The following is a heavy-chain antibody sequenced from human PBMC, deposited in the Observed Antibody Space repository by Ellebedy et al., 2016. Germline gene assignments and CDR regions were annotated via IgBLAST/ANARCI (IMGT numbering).Heavy chain of an antibody. Sequence: SVKVSXXASGGTFSSYAISWVRQAPGQGLEWMGGIIPIFGTANYAQKFQGRVTITADKSTSTAYIELSSLRSEDTAVYYCARGNTIFGVVMRYYGMDVWGQGTTVTVSS. CDR1: GGTFSSYA. CDR2: IIPIFGTA. CDR3: ARGNTIFGVVMRYYGMDV. D-gene: IGHD3-3*01. V-gene: IGHV1-69*06. J-gene: IGHJ6*02.